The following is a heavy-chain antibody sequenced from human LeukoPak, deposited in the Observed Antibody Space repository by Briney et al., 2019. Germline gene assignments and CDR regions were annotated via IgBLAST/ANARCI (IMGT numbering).Heavy chain of an antibody. CDR1: GGSISSYY. CDR2: SYYSGST. J-gene: IGHJ6*03. Sequence: PSETLSLTCTVSGGSISSYYWSWIRQPPGKGLEWIGYSYYSGSTNYNPSLKSRVTISVDTSKNQFSLKLSSVTAADTAVYYCARDYYDKGGYYYYYMDVWGKGTTVTISS. D-gene: IGHD3-22*01. CDR3: ARDYYDKGGYYYYYMDV. V-gene: IGHV4-59*01.